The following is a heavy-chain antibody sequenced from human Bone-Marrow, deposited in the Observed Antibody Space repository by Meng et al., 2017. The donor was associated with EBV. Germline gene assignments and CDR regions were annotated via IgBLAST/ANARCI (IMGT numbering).Heavy chain of an antibody. CDR1: GFRCNKPW. D-gene: IGHD5-24*01. V-gene: IGHV3-15*01. CDR2: IKRKTDGGTA. Sequence: GASLARSRPASGFRCNKPWMRWVGQAPGEALEGVGRIKRKTDGGTAHHPAAVKGRFTISRDESKNPISLHMDSLKADDTAVYFCATYSARDGSDLDYWGQGTLVTVSS. J-gene: IGHJ4*02. CDR3: ATYSARDGSDLDY.